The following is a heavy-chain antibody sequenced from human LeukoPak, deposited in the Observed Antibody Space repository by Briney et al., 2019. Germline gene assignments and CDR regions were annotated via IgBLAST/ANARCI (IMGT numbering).Heavy chain of an antibody. Sequence: PGRSLRLSCAASGFTFSSYGMHWVRQAPGKGLEWVAVIWYDGSNKYYADSVKGRFTISRDNSKSTLFLQMNSLRAEDTAVYYCARDPDDYGDYSYFDYWGQGTLVTVSS. CDR2: IWYDGSNK. CDR3: ARDPDDYGDYSYFDY. D-gene: IGHD4-17*01. J-gene: IGHJ4*02. CDR1: GFTFSSYG. V-gene: IGHV3-33*01.